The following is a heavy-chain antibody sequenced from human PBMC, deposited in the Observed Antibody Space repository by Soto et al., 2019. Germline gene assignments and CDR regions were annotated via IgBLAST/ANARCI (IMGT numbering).Heavy chain of an antibody. D-gene: IGHD3-10*01. Sequence: QVQLQESGPGLVKPSETLSLTCIVSGGSVTSENYFWTWIRQAPVKPLEWIGYISYSGGTDYNASLKSRVTISLDKSKNQFALNLSSVTAADAAVYYCARDRGFGSGSYGLDFWGPGTLVTVSS. CDR1: GGSVTSENYF. J-gene: IGHJ4*02. V-gene: IGHV4-61*01. CDR3: ARDRGFGSGSYGLDF. CDR2: ISYSGGT.